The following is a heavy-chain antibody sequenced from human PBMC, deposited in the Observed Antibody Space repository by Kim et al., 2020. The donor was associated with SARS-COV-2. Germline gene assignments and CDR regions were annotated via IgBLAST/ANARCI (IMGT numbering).Heavy chain of an antibody. D-gene: IGHD3-3*01. Sequence: ASVKVSCKASGYTFTSYDINWVRQATGQGLEWMGWMNPNSGNTGYAQKFQGRVTMTRNTSISTAYMELSSLRSEDTAVYYCARSPTPRSLGITIFGVAPGMDVWGQGTTVTVSS. V-gene: IGHV1-8*01. J-gene: IGHJ6*02. CDR2: MNPNSGNT. CDR1: GYTFTSYD. CDR3: ARSPTPRSLGITIFGVAPGMDV.